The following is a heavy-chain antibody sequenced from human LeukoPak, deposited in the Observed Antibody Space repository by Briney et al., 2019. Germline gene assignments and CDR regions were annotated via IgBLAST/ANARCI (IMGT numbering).Heavy chain of an antibody. CDR2: MNPNNGDT. CDR1: GYTFIHYY. V-gene: IGHV1-2*02. Sequence: ASVKVSCKASGYTFIHYYIHWMRQAPGQGLEWMGWMNPNNGDTKYAQKFQGRVTMTRDTPISTAYMELSRLKSDDTAVYYCARVNAGPAHWGQGTLVTVSS. J-gene: IGHJ4*02. CDR3: ARVNAGPAH. D-gene: IGHD2-2*01.